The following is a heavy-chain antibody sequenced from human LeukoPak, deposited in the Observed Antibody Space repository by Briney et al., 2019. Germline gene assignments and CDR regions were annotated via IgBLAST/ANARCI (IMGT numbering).Heavy chain of an antibody. V-gene: IGHV3-66*04. CDR1: GFTFSSNA. CDR3: ARLHYDVLTGPFDY. Sequence: GGSLRLSCAASGFTFSSNAMSWVRQAPGKGLEWVSIIYSGGATFYADSVKGRFTISRENSKNTLWLQMNSLRAEDTAVYYCARLHYDVLTGPFDYWGQRTLVTVSS. CDR2: IYSGGAT. D-gene: IGHD3-9*01. J-gene: IGHJ4*02.